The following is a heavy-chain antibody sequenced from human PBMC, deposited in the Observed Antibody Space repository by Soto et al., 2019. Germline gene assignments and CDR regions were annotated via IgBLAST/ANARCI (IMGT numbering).Heavy chain of an antibody. V-gene: IGHV3-30-3*01. D-gene: IGHD3-10*01. CDR3: ARDRAGSGLDY. Sequence: QVQLVESGGGVVQPGRSLRLSCAASGFTFSSYAMHWVRQAPGKGLEWVAVISYDGSNKYYADSVKGRFTISRDNSKNTLYLQMNSLRAEDTAVYYCARDRAGSGLDYWGQGTLVTVSS. CDR2: ISYDGSNK. CDR1: GFTFSSYA. J-gene: IGHJ4*02.